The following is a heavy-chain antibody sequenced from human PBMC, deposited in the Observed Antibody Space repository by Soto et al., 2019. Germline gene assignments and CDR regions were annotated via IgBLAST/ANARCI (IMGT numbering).Heavy chain of an antibody. Sequence: GGSLRLSCAASGFTFSGYEMNWVRQAPGKGLEWVSYISSSGDTIYSADSVKGRFTISRDNAKNSLYLQMDSLRVGDTAVYYCAREPYYYDSSGYPGYFDCWGQGTLVTVSS. J-gene: IGHJ4*02. CDR1: GFTFSGYE. CDR2: ISSSGDTI. D-gene: IGHD3-22*01. CDR3: AREPYYYDSSGYPGYFDC. V-gene: IGHV3-48*03.